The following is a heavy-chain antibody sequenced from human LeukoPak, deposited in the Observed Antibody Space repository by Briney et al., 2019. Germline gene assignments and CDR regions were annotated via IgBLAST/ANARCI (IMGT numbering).Heavy chain of an antibody. Sequence: SGGSLRLSCAASGFTFSSYWMSWVRQAPGKGLEWVANIKEDGSEKYYVDSVKGRFTISRDNAKNSLYLQMNSLRVEDTAVYYCARDFGSLEDYFDYWGQGTLVTVSS. D-gene: IGHD3-10*01. CDR3: ARDFGSLEDYFDY. V-gene: IGHV3-7*01. J-gene: IGHJ4*02. CDR1: GFTFSSYW. CDR2: IKEDGSEK.